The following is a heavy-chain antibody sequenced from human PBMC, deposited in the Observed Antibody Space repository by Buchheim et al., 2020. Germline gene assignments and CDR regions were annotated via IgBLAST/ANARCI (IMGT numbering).Heavy chain of an antibody. CDR3: ARNGVPDFGGYYFDY. Sequence: EVQLVETGGGLVQPGGSLRLSCAASGFTFSTYSMNWVRQAPGKGLEWVSYISSSSSTIYYADSVKGRLTISRDNAQNSLYLQMNSLRAEDTAVYYGARNGVPDFGGYYFDYWGQGTL. CDR2: ISSSSSTI. V-gene: IGHV3-48*01. D-gene: IGHD3-16*01. CDR1: GFTFSTYS. J-gene: IGHJ4*02.